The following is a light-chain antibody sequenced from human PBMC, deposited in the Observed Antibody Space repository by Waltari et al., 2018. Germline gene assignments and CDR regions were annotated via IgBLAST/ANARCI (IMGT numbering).Light chain of an antibody. V-gene: IGLV1-44*01. CDR2: FGS. J-gene: IGLJ2*01. Sequence: QYVLTQPPSASEAARKSVTISCSGSSPNIGSNSVPWYQQLPETAPKLLIYFGSRRASVVPDRFAGSKAGTSASLAIDGLQTEDEADYYCATWDDNLNGVVFGGGTRLTVL. CDR3: ATWDDNLNGVV. CDR1: SPNIGSNS.